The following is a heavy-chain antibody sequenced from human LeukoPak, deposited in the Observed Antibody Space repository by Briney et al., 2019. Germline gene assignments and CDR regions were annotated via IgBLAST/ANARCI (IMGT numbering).Heavy chain of an antibody. CDR3: ARGRVVPAAMAGYYYYGMDV. Sequence: ASVKVSCKASGYTLTSYGISWVRQAPGQGLEWMGWISAYNGNTNYAQKFQGRVTMTRNTSISTAYMELSSLRSEDTAVYYCARGRVVPAAMAGYYYYGMDVWGQGTTVTVSS. CDR1: GYTLTSYG. J-gene: IGHJ6*02. V-gene: IGHV1-18*01. D-gene: IGHD2-2*01. CDR2: ISAYNGNT.